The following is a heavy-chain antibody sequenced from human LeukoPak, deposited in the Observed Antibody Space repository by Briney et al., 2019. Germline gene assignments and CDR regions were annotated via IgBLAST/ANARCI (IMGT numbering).Heavy chain of an antibody. V-gene: IGHV4-59*08. D-gene: IGHD3-10*01. CDR2: IYYSGST. J-gene: IGHJ2*01. CDR1: GDSISSYY. Sequence: SETLSLTCTVSGDSISSYYWSWIRQPPGKGLEWIGYIYYSGSTNYNPSLKSRVTISVDTSKNQFSLKLSSVTAADTAVYYCARLRGSVSWYFDLWGRGTLVTVSS. CDR3: ARLRGSVSWYFDL.